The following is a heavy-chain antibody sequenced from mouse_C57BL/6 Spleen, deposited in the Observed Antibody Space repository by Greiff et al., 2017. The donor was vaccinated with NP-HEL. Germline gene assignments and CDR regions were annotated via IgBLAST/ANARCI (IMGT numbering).Heavy chain of an antibody. CDR2: IYPANGNT. D-gene: IGHD1-1*01. J-gene: IGHJ2*01. V-gene: IGHV14-3*01. Sequence: EVQLQQSVAELVRPGASVKFSCTASGFTFTNSYMHWVKQRPEQGLEWIGRIYPANGNTNYAQKFQGKATITADTSSNTAYLQLSSLTTEDTAIYYCARADYYGSSEGYWGQRTTVTVSS. CDR3: ARADYYGSSEGY. CDR1: GFTFTNSY.